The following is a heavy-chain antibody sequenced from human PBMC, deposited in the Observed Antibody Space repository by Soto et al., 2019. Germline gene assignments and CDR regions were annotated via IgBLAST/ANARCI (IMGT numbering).Heavy chain of an antibody. D-gene: IGHD3-22*01. Sequence: EVQLLGSGGGLVQPGGSLRLSCAASGITISNYPMSWVRQAPGKGLDWVSGISGSGDRTYYADSAKGRFTISKDICRNSLSLQLDSLGVEDTAVYFCVKDDGGYPSTAPHWGQGTLVTVSS. J-gene: IGHJ4*02. CDR3: VKDDGGYPSTAPH. V-gene: IGHV3-23*01. CDR2: ISGSGDRT. CDR1: GITISNYP.